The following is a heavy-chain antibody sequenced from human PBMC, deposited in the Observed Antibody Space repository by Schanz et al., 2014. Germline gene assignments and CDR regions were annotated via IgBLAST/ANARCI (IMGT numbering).Heavy chain of an antibody. Sequence: VQLEQSGAEVKKPGSSVKVSCKASGGTFSSFGINWVRQAPGQGLEWMGRIIPSLGLAKYEQKFQDKVTITADTSTTTAYMDVSSLRSEDTAVYYCASSGAGYSSSWDFDYWGQGTLVIVSS. V-gene: IGHV1-69*02. CDR2: IIPSLGLA. J-gene: IGHJ4*02. CDR3: ASSGAGYSSSWDFDY. D-gene: IGHD6-13*01. CDR1: GGTFSSFG.